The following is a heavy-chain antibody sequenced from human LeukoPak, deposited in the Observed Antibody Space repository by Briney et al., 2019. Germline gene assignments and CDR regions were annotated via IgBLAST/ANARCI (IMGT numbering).Heavy chain of an antibody. D-gene: IGHD3-22*01. V-gene: IGHV1-2*02. J-gene: IGHJ4*02. Sequence: ASVKVSCKASVYTFTGYYMHSVRQAPGQGLEWMGWINPNSGGTNYAQKFQGRVTMTRDTSISTAYMELSRLRSDDTAVYYCAREHSSGYYLFDYWGQGTLVTVSS. CDR3: AREHSSGYYLFDY. CDR2: INPNSGGT. CDR1: VYTFTGYY.